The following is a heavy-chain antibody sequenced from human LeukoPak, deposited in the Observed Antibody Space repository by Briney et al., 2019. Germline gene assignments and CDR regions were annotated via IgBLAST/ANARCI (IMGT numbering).Heavy chain of an antibody. CDR3: ASVHDSSGYYYAGNAFDI. D-gene: IGHD3-22*01. J-gene: IGHJ3*02. CDR2: INPSGGST. CDR1: GYTFTSYY. Sequence: ASVTVSCKASGYTFTSYYMHWVRQAPGQGLEWMGIINPSGGSTSYAQKFQGRVTMTRDTSTSTVYMELSSLRSEDTAVYYCASVHDSSGYYYAGNAFDIWGQGTMVTVSS. V-gene: IGHV1-46*01.